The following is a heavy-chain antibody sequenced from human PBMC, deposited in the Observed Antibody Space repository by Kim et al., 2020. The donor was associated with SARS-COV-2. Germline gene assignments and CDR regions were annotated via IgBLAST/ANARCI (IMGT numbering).Heavy chain of an antibody. CDR3: ARVRGECTGSSWYGS. Sequence: SETLSLTCAVYGGSFSGYYWSWIRQPPGKGLEWIGEINHSGSTNYNPSLKSRVTISVDTSKNQFSLKLSSVTAADTAVYYYARVRGECTGSSWYGSWGQG. CDR2: INHSGST. CDR1: GGSFSGYY. V-gene: IGHV4-34*01. D-gene: IGHD6-13*01. J-gene: IGHJ5*02.